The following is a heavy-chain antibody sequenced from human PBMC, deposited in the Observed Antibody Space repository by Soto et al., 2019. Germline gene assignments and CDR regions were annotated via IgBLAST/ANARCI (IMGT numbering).Heavy chain of an antibody. J-gene: IGHJ4*02. V-gene: IGHV2-5*01. CDR1: GFSLSTSGVG. Sequence: SGPTLVNPTQTLTLTCTFSGFSLSTSGVGVGWIRQPPGKALEWLALIYWNDDKRYSPSLKSRLTITKDTSKTQVVLTMTNMDPVDTATYYCAHLSTTVTTGDYWGQGTLVTVSS. CDR3: AHLSTTVTTGDY. CDR2: IYWNDDK. D-gene: IGHD4-17*01.